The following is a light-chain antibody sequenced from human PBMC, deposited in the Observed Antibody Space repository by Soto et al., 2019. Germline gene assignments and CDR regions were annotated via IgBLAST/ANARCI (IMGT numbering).Light chain of an antibody. CDR3: QQYGSAPLWT. CDR1: QTVRNNY. V-gene: IGKV3-20*01. CDR2: GAS. Sequence: TRSPASLAASVGDKKTLSCRAIQTVRNNYLAWYQQKPGQAPRLLIYGASSRATGTPDRFTGSGSGTDFTLTVSRLEPEDFAVYFCQQYGSAPLWTFCPVTKVDIK. J-gene: IGKJ1*01.